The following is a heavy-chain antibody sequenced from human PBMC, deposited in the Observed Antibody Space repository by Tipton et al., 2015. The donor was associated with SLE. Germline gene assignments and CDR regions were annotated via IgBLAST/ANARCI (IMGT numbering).Heavy chain of an antibody. CDR2: IFTSGNT. D-gene: IGHD2-21*01. CDR1: GGSLSGDTYY. Sequence: TLSLTCTVSGGSLSGDTYYWSWIRQPAGEGLEWIGRIFTSGNTNYNPSLKSRVTISVDTSKNQFSLELTSVTAADTAIYYYVRGHPHIVVLIGGGWFDPWGQGTLVTVSS. V-gene: IGHV4-61*02. J-gene: IGHJ5*02. CDR3: VRGHPHIVVLIGGGWFDP.